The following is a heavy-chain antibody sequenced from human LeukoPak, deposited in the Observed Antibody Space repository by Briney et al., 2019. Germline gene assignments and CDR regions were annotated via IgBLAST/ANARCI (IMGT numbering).Heavy chain of an antibody. D-gene: IGHD6-19*01. V-gene: IGHV3-15*01. J-gene: IGHJ4*02. CDR1: GFTFSNAW. Sequence: GGSLRLSCAASGFTFSNAWMSWVRQAPGKGLEWVGRIKSKTDGGTTDYAAPVKGRFTISRDDSKNTLYLQINSLKTEDTAVYYCTTDDAPRGGWSFDFWGQGTLVTVSP. CDR3: TTDDAPRGGWSFDF. CDR2: IKSKTDGGTT.